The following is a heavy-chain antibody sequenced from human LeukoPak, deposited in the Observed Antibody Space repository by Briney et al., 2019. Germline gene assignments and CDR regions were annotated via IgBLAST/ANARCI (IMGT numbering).Heavy chain of an antibody. J-gene: IGHJ4*02. CDR1: GFTFSSYA. CDR3: SNGRTSSGTLQHDY. Sequence: PGGSLRLSCAASGFTFSSYAMHWVRQAPGKGLEWVAVISYDGSNKYYADSVKGRFTISRDNSENTLYLQMNSLRAEDTALYYCSNGRTSSGTLQHDYWGQGTLVTVSS. D-gene: IGHD6-19*01. CDR2: ISYDGSNK. V-gene: IGHV3-30*04.